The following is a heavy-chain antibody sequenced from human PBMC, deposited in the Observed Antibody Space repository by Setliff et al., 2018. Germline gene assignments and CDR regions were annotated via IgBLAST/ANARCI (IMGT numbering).Heavy chain of an antibody. CDR2: ISASGRTT. Sequence: GGSLRLSCAASRFTFSNYAMSWVRQAPGKGLEWVSAISASGRTTYSADSVKGRFTISRDNSKNTLSLQMNSLGAEDTAVYYCARAPSSSWFSEAFDIWGQGTMVTVSS. CDR1: RFTFSNYA. V-gene: IGHV3-23*01. J-gene: IGHJ3*02. CDR3: ARAPSSSWFSEAFDI. D-gene: IGHD6-13*01.